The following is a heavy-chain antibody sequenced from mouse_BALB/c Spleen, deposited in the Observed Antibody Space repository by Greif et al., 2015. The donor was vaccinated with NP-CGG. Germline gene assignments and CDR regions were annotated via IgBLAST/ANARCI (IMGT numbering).Heavy chain of an antibody. CDR1: GYAFSSYW. Sequence: QVQLQQSGNELVRPGSSVKISCKASGYAFSSYWMNWVKQRPGQGLEWIGQIYPGDGATTYNGKFKGKATLTADKSSSTAYMQLSSLTSEDSAFYFCAIEDYGTRYFDVWGAGTTVTVSS. V-gene: IGHV1-80*01. CDR3: AIEDYGTRYFDV. CDR2: IYPGDGAT. D-gene: IGHD1-1*01. J-gene: IGHJ1*01.